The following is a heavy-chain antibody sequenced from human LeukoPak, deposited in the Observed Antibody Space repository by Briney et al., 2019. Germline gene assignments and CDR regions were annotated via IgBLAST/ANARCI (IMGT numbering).Heavy chain of an antibody. Sequence: SETLSLTCTVSGGSISSSSYYWGWIRQPPGKGLEWIGSIYYSGSTYYNPSLKSRVTISVDTSKNQFSLKLSSVTAADTAVYYCARILGSGSYYYYGMDVWGQGTTVTVSS. CDR1: GGSISSSSYY. J-gene: IGHJ6*02. CDR3: ARILGSGSYYYYGMDV. D-gene: IGHD1-26*01. V-gene: IGHV4-39*07. CDR2: IYYSGST.